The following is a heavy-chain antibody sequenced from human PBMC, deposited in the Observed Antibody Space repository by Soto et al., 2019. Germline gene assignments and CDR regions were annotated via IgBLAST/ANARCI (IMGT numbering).Heavy chain of an antibody. CDR2: LHSDGRTT. CDR3: ARELPTTIRGGYYYSYGMDV. Sequence: EVQLVESGGGLVQPGGSLRLSCAASGFIFSSYWMHWVRQAPGKGLVWVSRLHSDGRTTTYADSVKGRFTISRDNAKNTLYLQXNSLRAEDTAVYYCARELPTTIRGGYYYSYGMDVWGQGTTVTVSS. CDR1: GFIFSSYW. J-gene: IGHJ6*02. D-gene: IGHD2-2*02. V-gene: IGHV3-74*03.